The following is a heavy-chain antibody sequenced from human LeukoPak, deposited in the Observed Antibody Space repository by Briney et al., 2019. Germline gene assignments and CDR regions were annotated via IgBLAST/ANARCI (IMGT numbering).Heavy chain of an antibody. J-gene: IGHJ4*02. D-gene: IGHD4-17*01. Sequence: PGGSLRLSCAASGFTFSDHYMDWVRQAPGKGLEWVGRTRNKANRYTTEYAASVKGRFTISRDDSKHSLYLQMNSLKTEDTAVYYCARVVYGDYRGFDYWGQGTLVTVSS. V-gene: IGHV3-72*01. CDR2: TRNKANRYTT. CDR3: ARVVYGDYRGFDY. CDR1: GFTFSDHY.